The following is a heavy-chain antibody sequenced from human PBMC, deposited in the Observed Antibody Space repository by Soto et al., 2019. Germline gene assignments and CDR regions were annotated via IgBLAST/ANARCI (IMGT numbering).Heavy chain of an antibody. D-gene: IGHD3-10*02. V-gene: IGHV4-34*01. CDR3: ARGPMSDWPLCSH. J-gene: IGHJ4*02. CDR2: ISHSGST. Sequence: QVQVKQWGAGVLKPSETLSLTCGVYGGSFSGYYWTWFRQPPGKGLEWIGEISHSGSTDYNPSLWGRVTISIDASKNQLSLNLNSVTTADTAVYYCARGPMSDWPLCSHWGQGILVTVSS. CDR1: GGSFSGYY.